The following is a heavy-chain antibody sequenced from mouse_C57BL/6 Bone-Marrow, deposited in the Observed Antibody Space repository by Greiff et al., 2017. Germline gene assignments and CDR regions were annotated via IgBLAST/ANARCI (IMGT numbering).Heavy chain of an antibody. CDR3: ARDADGSRDAMDY. CDR1: GFTFSDFY. V-gene: IGHV7-1*01. J-gene: IGHJ4*01. CDR2: SRNKANDYTT. Sequence: EVKLMESGGGLVQSGRSLRLSCATSGFTFSDFYMEWVRQAPGKGLEWIAASRNKANDYTTEYSASVKGRFIVSRDTSQSILYLQMNALRAEDTAIYYCARDADGSRDAMDYWGQGTSVTVSS. D-gene: IGHD1-1*01.